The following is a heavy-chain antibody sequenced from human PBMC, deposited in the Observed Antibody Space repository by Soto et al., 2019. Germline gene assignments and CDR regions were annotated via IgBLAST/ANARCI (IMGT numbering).Heavy chain of an antibody. CDR1: GGSISSGGYY. CDR3: ARDSRNYYGSGSYHEGEGMYYGMDV. J-gene: IGHJ6*02. CDR2: IYYSGST. Sequence: SETLSLTCTVSGGSISSGGYYWSWIRQHPGKGLEWIGYIYYSGSTYYNPSLKSRVTISVDTSKNQFSLKLSSVTAADTAVYYCARDSRNYYGSGSYHEGEGMYYGMDVWGQGTTVTVSS. V-gene: IGHV4-31*03. D-gene: IGHD3-10*01.